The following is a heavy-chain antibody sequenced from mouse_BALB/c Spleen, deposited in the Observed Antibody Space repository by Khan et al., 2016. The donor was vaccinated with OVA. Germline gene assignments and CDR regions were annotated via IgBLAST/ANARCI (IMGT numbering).Heavy chain of an antibody. CDR1: GFTFSSYI. J-gene: IGHJ2*01. CDR2: ISNGGGST. D-gene: IGHD2-1*01. V-gene: IGHV5-12-2*01. CDR3: ARHGNYVSFDY. Sequence: EVELVESGGGLVQPGGSLKLSCAASGFTFSSYIMSWVRQTPEKRLEWVAYISNGGGSTYYLDTVKGRFTISRDNAKNPLYLQRSILKSEDTAMYYCARHGNYVSFDYWGQGTTLTVSS.